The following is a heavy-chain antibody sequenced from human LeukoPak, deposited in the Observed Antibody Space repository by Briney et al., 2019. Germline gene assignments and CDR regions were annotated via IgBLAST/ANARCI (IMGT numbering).Heavy chain of an antibody. CDR2: IHSGST. Sequence: SETLSLTCTVSGGSISSYYWSWIRQPPGKGLEWIGYIHSGSTNYNPSLKSRVTISVDTSKNQFSLKLSSVTAADTAVYYCARASIRLYYSMDVWGKGTTVTVSS. D-gene: IGHD6-6*01. V-gene: IGHV4-59*01. CDR1: GGSISSYY. J-gene: IGHJ6*03. CDR3: ARASIRLYYSMDV.